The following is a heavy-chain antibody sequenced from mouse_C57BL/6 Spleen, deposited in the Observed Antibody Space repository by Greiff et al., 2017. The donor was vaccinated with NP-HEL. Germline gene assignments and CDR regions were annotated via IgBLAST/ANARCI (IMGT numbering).Heavy chain of an antibody. D-gene: IGHD1-1*01. Sequence: QVQLQQSGAELVKPGASVKMSCKASGYTFTSYWITWVKQRPGQGLEWIGDIYPGSGSTNYNEKFKSKATLTVDTSSSTAYMQLSSLTSEDSAVYYCAREGMSYERVYAMDYWGQGTSVTVSS. V-gene: IGHV1-55*01. CDR3: AREGMSYERVYAMDY. CDR1: GYTFTSYW. J-gene: IGHJ4*01. CDR2: IYPGSGST.